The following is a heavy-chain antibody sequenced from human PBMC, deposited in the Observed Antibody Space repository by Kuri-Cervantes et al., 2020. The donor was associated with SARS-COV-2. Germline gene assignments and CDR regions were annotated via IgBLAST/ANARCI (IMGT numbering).Heavy chain of an antibody. D-gene: IGHD3-22*01. J-gene: IGHJ4*02. CDR3: ARDPREYYYDSSGTIRTEESYFDY. CDR1: GYTFTGYY. CDR2: INPNSGGT. V-gene: IGHV1-2*02. Sequence: ASVKVSCKASGYTFTGYYMHWVRQAPGQGLEWMGWINPNSGGTNYAQKFQGRVTVTRDTSISTAYMELSRLRSDDTAVYYCARDPREYYYDSSGTIRTEESYFDYWGQGTLVTVSS.